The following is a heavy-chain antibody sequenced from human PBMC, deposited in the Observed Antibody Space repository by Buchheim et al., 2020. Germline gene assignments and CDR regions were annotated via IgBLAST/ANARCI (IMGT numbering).Heavy chain of an antibody. CDR3: AKDRAIFGVENFDY. V-gene: IGHV3-23*04. CDR2: FSGSGGST. Sequence: VQLVESGGGVVQPGRSLRLSCAASGFTFSSYAMHWVRQAPGKGLEWVSGFSGSGGSTYFADSVKGRFTISRDNSKNTLYLQMNSLRAEDTAVYYCAKDRAIFGVENFDYWGQGTL. J-gene: IGHJ4*02. D-gene: IGHD3-3*01. CDR1: GFTFSSYA.